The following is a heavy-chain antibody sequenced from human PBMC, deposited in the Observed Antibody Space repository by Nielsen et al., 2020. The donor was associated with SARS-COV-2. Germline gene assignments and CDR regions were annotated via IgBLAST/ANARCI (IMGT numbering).Heavy chain of an antibody. CDR2: INPSGGST. V-gene: IGHV1-46*01. CDR1: GYTFTSYY. CDR3: ARVAAAGTPYYYGMDV. D-gene: IGHD6-13*01. Sequence: ASVKVSCKASGYTFTSYYMHWARQAPGQGLEWMGIINPSGGSTSYAQKFQGRVTMTRDTSTSTVYMELSSLRSEDTAVYYCARVAAAGTPYYYGMDVWGQGTTVTVSS. J-gene: IGHJ6*02.